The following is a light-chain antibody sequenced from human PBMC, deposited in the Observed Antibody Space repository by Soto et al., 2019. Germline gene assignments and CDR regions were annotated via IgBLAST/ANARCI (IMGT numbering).Light chain of an antibody. V-gene: IGKV1-39*01. CDR3: QQYNSHWT. Sequence: DIHMTQSPSSLSASVGDIVTITCRASQSIGGYLNWYKQTPGRAPKFLSSAASSLQSGVPSSLSGSGSGTDFTLTISNMKPDDFASYYCQQYNSHWTFGQGTKVDIK. CDR2: AAS. J-gene: IGKJ1*01. CDR1: QSIGGY.